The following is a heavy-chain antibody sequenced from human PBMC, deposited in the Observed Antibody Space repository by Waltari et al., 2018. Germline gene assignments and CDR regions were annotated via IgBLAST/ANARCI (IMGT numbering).Heavy chain of an antibody. J-gene: IGHJ6*03. CDR1: GFTFSSYA. Sequence: EVQLVESGGGLVQPGGSLRLSCAASGFTFSSYAMSWVRQAPGKGLEWVSAISGSGVRTDYAESVNGRFTISRDNSKNTLYLQMNSLRAEDTAVYYCAKDQEGYSSSWSEKDYYYYYMDVWGKGTTVTVSS. D-gene: IGHD6-13*01. V-gene: IGHV3-23*04. CDR3: AKDQEGYSSSWSEKDYYYYYMDV. CDR2: ISGSGVRT.